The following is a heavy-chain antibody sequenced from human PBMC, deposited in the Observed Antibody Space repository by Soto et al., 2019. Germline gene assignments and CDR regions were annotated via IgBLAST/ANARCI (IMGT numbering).Heavy chain of an antibody. CDR3: AHASISPYYYYGMDV. D-gene: IGHD1-20*01. V-gene: IGHV2-5*02. J-gene: IGHJ6*02. Sequence: SGPTLVNPTQTLPLTCTFSGFSLSTSGVGVGWIRQPPGRALEWLAVIYWDDDRRYSPSLKSRLTITKDTSKNQVVLTMTNMDPVDTGTYYCAHASISPYYYYGMDVWGQGTTVTVSS. CDR2: IYWDDDR. CDR1: GFSLSTSGVG.